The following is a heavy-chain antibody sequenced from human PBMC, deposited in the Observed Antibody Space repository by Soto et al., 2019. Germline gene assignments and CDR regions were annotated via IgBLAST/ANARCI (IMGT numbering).Heavy chain of an antibody. CDR3: AKDIIWQQLFNWFDP. Sequence: GGSLRLSCAASGFTFSSYAMSWVRQAPGKGLEWVSAISGSGGSTYYADSVKGRFTISRDNSKNTLYLQMNSLRAEDTAVYYCAKDIIWQQLFNWFDPWGQGTLVTVSS. D-gene: IGHD6-13*01. CDR2: ISGSGGST. J-gene: IGHJ5*02. CDR1: GFTFSSYA. V-gene: IGHV3-23*01.